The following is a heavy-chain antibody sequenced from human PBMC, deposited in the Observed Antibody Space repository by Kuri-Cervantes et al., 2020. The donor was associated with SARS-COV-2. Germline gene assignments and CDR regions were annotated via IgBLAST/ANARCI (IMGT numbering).Heavy chain of an antibody. CDR3: ARGSGWYVDYYYGMDV. J-gene: IGHJ6*02. Sequence: SETLSLTCTVSGGSISSYYWSWIRQPPGKGLEWIGYIYYSGSTNYNPSLKSRVTISVDTSKNQFSLKLSSVTAADTAVYYCARGSGWYVDYYYGMDVWGQGTTVTVSS. CDR2: IYYSGST. V-gene: IGHV4-59*12. D-gene: IGHD6-19*01. CDR1: GGSISSYY.